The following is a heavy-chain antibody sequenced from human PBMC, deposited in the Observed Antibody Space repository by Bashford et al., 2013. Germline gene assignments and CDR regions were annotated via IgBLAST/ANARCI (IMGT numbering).Heavy chain of an antibody. J-gene: IGHJ4*02. D-gene: IGHD3-22*01. V-gene: IGHV1-2*02. Sequence: VASVKVSCKASGYTFTGYYMHWVRQAPGQGLEWMGWINPNSGGTNYAQKFQGRVTMTRDTSISTAYMELSRLRSDDTAVYYCARVSRHDSSGYYKPTSTPYYFDYWGQGTLVTVSS. CDR2: INPNSGGT. CDR1: GYTFTGYY. CDR3: ARVSRHDSSGYYKPTSTPYYFDY.